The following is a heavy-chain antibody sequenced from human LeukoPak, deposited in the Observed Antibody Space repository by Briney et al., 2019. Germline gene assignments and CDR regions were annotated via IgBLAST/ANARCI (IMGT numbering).Heavy chain of an antibody. CDR2: INPNSGSI. Sequence: ASVKVSCKASGYTFTSYYMHWVRQAPGQGLEWMGIINPNSGSISYAQKFQGRVTMTRDTSTGTVYMELSSLRSEDTAVYYCARDGEMTTKLYYFDCWGQGTLVTVSS. V-gene: IGHV1-46*01. J-gene: IGHJ4*02. D-gene: IGHD5-24*01. CDR1: GYTFTSYY. CDR3: ARDGEMTTKLYYFDC.